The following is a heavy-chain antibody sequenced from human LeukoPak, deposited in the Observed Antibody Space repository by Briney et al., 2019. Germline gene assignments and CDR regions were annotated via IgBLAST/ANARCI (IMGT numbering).Heavy chain of an antibody. CDR1: GGTFSSYA. CDR3: ATSLEADPYCSSTSCYGSYYYYGMDV. CDR2: IIPIFGTA. D-gene: IGHD2-2*01. J-gene: IGHJ6*02. V-gene: IGHV1-69*13. Sequence: SVKVSFKASGGTFSSYAISWVRQAPGQGLEWMGGIIPIFGTANYAQKFQGRVTITADESTSTAYMELSSLRSEDTAVYYCATSLEADPYCSSTSCYGSYYYYGMDVWGQGTTVTVSS.